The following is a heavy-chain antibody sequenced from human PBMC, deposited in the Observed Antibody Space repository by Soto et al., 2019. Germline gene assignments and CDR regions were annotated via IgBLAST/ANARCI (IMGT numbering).Heavy chain of an antibody. J-gene: IGHJ6*02. D-gene: IGHD3-22*01. CDR2: IIPIFGTA. V-gene: IGHV1-69*13. CDR1: GGTFSSYA. Sequence: ASVKVSCKASGGTFSSYAISWVRQAPGQGLEWMGGIIPIFGTANYAQKFQGRVTITADESTSTAYMELSSLRSEDTAVYYCASWHYYDSSGYSPPRYGMDVWGQGTTVTVSS. CDR3: ASWHYYDSSGYSPPRYGMDV.